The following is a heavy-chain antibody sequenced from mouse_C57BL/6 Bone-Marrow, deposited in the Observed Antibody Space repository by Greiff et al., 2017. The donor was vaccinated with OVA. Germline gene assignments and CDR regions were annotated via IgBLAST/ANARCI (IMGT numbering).Heavy chain of an antibody. V-gene: IGHV5-9-1*02. CDR2: ISSGGDYI. D-gene: IGHD2-3*01. J-gene: IGHJ3*01. Sequence: VQLKESGEGLVKPGGSLKLSCAASGFTFSSYAMSWVRQTPEKRLEWVAYISSGGDYIYYADTVKGRFTISRDNARNTLYLQMSSLKSEDTAMYYCTRAIYDGYSAWFAYWGQGTLVTVSA. CDR3: TRAIYDGYSAWFAY. CDR1: GFTFSSYA.